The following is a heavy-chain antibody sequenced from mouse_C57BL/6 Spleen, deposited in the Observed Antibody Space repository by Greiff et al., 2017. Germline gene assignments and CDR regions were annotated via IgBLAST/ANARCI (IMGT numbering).Heavy chain of an antibody. CDR1: GYAFSSYW. CDR3: ARYGYDVFYAMDY. J-gene: IGHJ4*01. D-gene: IGHD2-2*01. CDR2: IYPGDGDT. Sequence: LMESGASVKISCKASGYAFSSYWMNWVKQRPGKGLEWIGQIYPGDGDTNYNGKFKGKATLTADTSSSTAYMQLSSLTSEDSAVYFCARYGYDVFYAMDYWGQGTSVTVSS. V-gene: IGHV1-80*01.